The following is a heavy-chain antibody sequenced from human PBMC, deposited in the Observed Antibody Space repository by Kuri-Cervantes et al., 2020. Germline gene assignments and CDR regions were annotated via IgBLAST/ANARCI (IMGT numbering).Heavy chain of an antibody. D-gene: IGHD5/OR15-5a*01. CDR3: AKVSDYYGMDV. Sequence: GESLKISCAASGFTFSSYDMHWVRQATGKGLEWVSAIGTAGDTYYPGSVKGRFTISRENAKNSLYLQMSSLRAEDTAVYYCAKVSDYYGMDVWGQGTTVTVSS. J-gene: IGHJ6*02. CDR1: GFTFSSYD. V-gene: IGHV3-13*01. CDR2: IGTAGDT.